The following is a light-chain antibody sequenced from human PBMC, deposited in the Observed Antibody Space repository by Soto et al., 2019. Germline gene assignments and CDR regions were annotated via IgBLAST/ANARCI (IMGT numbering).Light chain of an antibody. V-gene: IGKV3-20*01. CDR1: QSVSSNY. CDR3: QQYGSSPTWT. J-gene: IGKJ1*01. CDR2: GVS. Sequence: ESVLTQSPGTLSLSPGERATLSCSASQSVSSNYLAWYQQKPGQAPRLLIYGVSTRATGIPDRFSASGSGTDFTLTISRLEPEDSAVYYCQQYGSSPTWTFGQGTKVDI.